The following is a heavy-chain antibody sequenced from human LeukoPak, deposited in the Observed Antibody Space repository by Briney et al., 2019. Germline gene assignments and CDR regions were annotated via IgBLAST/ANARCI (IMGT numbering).Heavy chain of an antibody. D-gene: IGHD6-13*01. J-gene: IGHJ4*02. Sequence: ASVKVSCKASGGTFSSYAISWVRQAPGQGLEWMGRIIPIFGTANYAQKFQGRVTITTDESTGTAYMELRSLRSDDTAVYYCARGSSREQQLVDYWGQGTLVTVSS. V-gene: IGHV1-69*05. CDR1: GGTFSSYA. CDR2: IIPIFGTA. CDR3: ARGSSREQQLVDY.